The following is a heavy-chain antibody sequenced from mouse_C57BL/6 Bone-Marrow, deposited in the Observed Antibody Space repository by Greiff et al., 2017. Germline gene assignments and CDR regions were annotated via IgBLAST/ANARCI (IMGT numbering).Heavy chain of an antibody. CDR3: ARDWDDAMGY. Sequence: VQLQQSGPELVKPGASVKISCKASGYSFTGYYMNWVKQSPEKSLEWIGGINPSTGGTTYNQKFKAKATLTVEKSSSAAYMQLKSLASEDSAIYYCARDWDDAMGYWSQGTSVTVSS. CDR1: GYSFTGYY. J-gene: IGHJ4*01. V-gene: IGHV1-42*01. D-gene: IGHD4-1*01. CDR2: INPSTGGT.